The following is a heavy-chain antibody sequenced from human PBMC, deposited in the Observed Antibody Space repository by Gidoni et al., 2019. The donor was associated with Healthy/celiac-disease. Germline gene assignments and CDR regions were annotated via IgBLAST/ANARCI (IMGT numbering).Heavy chain of an antibody. J-gene: IGHJ6*02. CDR3: TTTIQLWSPNIDYYYYGMDV. Sequence: EVQLVESGGGLVKPGGSLRLSCAASGFTVSNAWMHWVRQAPGKGLEWVGRIKSKTDGGTTDYAAPVRGRFTISRDDSKNTLYLQMNSLKTEDTAVYYCTTTIQLWSPNIDYYYYGMDVWGQGTTVTVSS. CDR1: GFTVSNAW. D-gene: IGHD5-18*01. V-gene: IGHV3-15*07. CDR2: IKSKTDGGTT.